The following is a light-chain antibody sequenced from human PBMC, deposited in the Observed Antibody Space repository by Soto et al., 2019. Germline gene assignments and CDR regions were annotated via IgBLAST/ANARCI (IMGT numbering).Light chain of an antibody. CDR3: QQYGSSPPVT. CDR1: QSVSSSY. CDR2: GAS. Sequence: EIVLTQSPGTLSLSPGERATLSCRASQSVSSSYLAWYQQKPGQAPRLLIYGASGRATGIPDRFSGSVSGPDFTLTISRLEPEDFAVYYCQQYGSSPPVTFGQGTRLEIK. J-gene: IGKJ5*01. V-gene: IGKV3-20*01.